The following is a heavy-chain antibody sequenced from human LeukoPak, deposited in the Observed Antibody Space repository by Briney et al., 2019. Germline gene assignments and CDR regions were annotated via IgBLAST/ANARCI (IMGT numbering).Heavy chain of an antibody. Sequence: ASVKVSCKASGYTFTSYYMHWVRQAPGQGLEWMGIINPSGGSTSYAQKFQGRVTMTRDMSTSTVYMELSSLRSEDTAVYYCARDWGEWELLDYYYYMDVWGKGTTVTISS. CDR1: GYTFTSYY. CDR3: ARDWGEWELLDYYYYMDV. D-gene: IGHD1-26*01. J-gene: IGHJ6*03. CDR2: INPSGGST. V-gene: IGHV1-46*01.